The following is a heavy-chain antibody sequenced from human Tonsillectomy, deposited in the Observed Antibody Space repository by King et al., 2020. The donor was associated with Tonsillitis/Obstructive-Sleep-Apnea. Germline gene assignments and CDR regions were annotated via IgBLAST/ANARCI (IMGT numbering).Heavy chain of an antibody. J-gene: IGHJ4*02. D-gene: IGHD4-11*01. CDR3: ARGEGDYGNYNSFDY. CDR2: INPNSGGI. CDR1: GYTFTGYY. V-gene: IGHV1-2*02. Sequence: VQLVESGAEVKKPGASVKVSCKASGYTFTGYYMHWVRQAPGQGLEWMGWINPNSGGINYAQKFQGRVTMTRDTSISTAYLELSRLGSDDTAVYYCARGEGDYGNYNSFDYWGQGTLVTVSS.